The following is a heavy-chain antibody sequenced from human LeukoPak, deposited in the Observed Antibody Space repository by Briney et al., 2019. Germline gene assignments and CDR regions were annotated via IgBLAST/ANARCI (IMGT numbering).Heavy chain of an antibody. D-gene: IGHD4-11*01. V-gene: IGHV4-34*01. CDR3: ARGFYSSNWYFDL. J-gene: IGHJ2*01. CDR1: GGSFSDHY. CDR2: INHSGTT. Sequence: SETLSLTCTVYGGSFSDHYWNWNRQPPGKGLEWIGEINHSGTTNYNPSLKSRVTISVDTSKNQFSLKLSSVTAADTAMYYCARGFYSSNWYFDLWGRGTLVTVSS.